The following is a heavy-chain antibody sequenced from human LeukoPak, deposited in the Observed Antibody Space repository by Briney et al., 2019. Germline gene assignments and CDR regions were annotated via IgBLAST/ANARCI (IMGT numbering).Heavy chain of an antibody. D-gene: IGHD3-22*01. J-gene: IGHJ4*02. Sequence: GGSLRLSCAASGFTFSSYEMNWVRHAPGKGLEWVSYISSSGSTIYYADSVKGRFTISRDNAKNSLYLQMNSLRAEDTALYYCAKDGLYYDGSEHVYYFDSWGQGTLVTVSS. V-gene: IGHV3-48*03. CDR2: ISSSGSTI. CDR1: GFTFSSYE. CDR3: AKDGLYYDGSEHVYYFDS.